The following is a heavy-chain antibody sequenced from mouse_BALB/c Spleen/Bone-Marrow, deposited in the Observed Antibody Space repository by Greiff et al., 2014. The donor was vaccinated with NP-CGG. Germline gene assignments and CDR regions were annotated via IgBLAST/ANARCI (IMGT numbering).Heavy chain of an antibody. J-gene: IGHJ3*01. D-gene: IGHD2-4*01. CDR3: AREGSTMITTEAWFAY. V-gene: IGHV1-14*01. Sequence: VQLKESGPELVKPGASVEMSCKASGYTFTSYVMHWVKQKPGQGLEWIGYINPYNDGTKYNEKFKGKATLTSDKSSSTAYMELSSLTSEDSAVYYCAREGSTMITTEAWFAYWGQGTLVTVSA. CDR2: INPYNDGT. CDR1: GYTFTSYV.